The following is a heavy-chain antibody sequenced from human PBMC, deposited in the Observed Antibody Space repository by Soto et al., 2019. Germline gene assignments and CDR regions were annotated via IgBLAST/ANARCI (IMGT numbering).Heavy chain of an antibody. Sequence: GESLKISCKGSGSSFTSYLLGCVRQIPWKGLEWMGIIYPGDSDTRYSPSFQGQVTISAEKSSSTAYMKWSSLKASDTAMYYCPRHVRKAMVNELDWFEAWGPGTIVTLSS. V-gene: IGHV5-51*01. CDR2: IYPGDSDT. CDR3: PRHVRKAMVNELDWFEA. D-gene: IGHD5-18*01. CDR1: GSSFTSYL. J-gene: IGHJ5*02.